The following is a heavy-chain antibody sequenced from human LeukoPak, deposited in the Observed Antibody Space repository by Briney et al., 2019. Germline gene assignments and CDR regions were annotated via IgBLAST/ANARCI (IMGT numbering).Heavy chain of an antibody. J-gene: IGHJ5*02. CDR1: GGSFSGYY. Sequence: SETLSLTCAVYGGSFSGYYWSWIRQPPGKGLEWIGEISHSGSTNYNPSLKSRVTISADTSKNQFSLKLSSVTAADTAVYYCARLRYCSSTSCYYRYNWFDPWGQGTLVTVSS. D-gene: IGHD2-2*01. CDR2: ISHSGST. CDR3: ARLRYCSSTSCYYRYNWFDP. V-gene: IGHV4-34*01.